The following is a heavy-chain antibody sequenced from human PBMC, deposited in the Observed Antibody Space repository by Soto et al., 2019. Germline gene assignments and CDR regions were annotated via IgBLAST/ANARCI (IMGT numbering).Heavy chain of an antibody. V-gene: IGHV3-64*01. Sequence: EAQLVESGGGLVQPGGSLRLSCAASGFTFSNYEMHWVRQAPGKGLEYVSGISNNGAHTDYAKSVKGRFTISRDNSENTVYHQMGSLRAEDMALYYCARRGYGSRWPNVYMDVWGKGTTVTVSS. CDR2: ISNNGAHT. CDR3: ARRGYGSRWPNVYMDV. D-gene: IGHD6-13*01. J-gene: IGHJ6*03. CDR1: GFTFSNYE.